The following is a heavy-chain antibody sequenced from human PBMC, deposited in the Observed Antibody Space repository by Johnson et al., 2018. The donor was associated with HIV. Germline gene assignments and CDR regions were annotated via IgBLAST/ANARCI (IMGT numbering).Heavy chain of an antibody. Sequence: VQLVESGGGLVQPGGSLRLSCAASGFAFSSYDMHWVRQATGKGLEWVSAIGTAGDTYYPGSVKGRFTISRENAKNSLYLQMNSLRAGDTAVYYCAREVGRWYSSSSGAFDFWGQGTVVSVPS. CDR3: AREVGRWYSSSSGAFDF. J-gene: IGHJ3*01. V-gene: IGHV3-13*01. CDR2: IGTAGDT. CDR1: GFAFSSYD. D-gene: IGHD6-6*01.